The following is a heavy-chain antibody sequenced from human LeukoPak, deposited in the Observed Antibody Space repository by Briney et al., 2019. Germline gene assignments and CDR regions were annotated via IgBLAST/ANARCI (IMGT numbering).Heavy chain of an antibody. J-gene: IGHJ4*02. D-gene: IGHD6-6*01. CDR3: ARDKGTSCLSSFDY. CDR1: GFTFSSSA. CDR2: ISGSGSGGST. Sequence: GGSLRLSCAASGFTFSSSAMSWVRQAPGKGLEWVSSISGSGSGGSTYYADSVKGRFTISRDNSKNTLYLQMNSLRAADTAVYYCARDKGTSCLSSFDYWGQGTLVTVSS. V-gene: IGHV3-23*01.